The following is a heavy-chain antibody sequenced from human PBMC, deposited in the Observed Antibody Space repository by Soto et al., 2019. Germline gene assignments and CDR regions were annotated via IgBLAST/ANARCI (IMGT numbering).Heavy chain of an antibody. CDR3: ARGSDGYNFGAVY. J-gene: IGHJ4*02. Sequence: QVQLVQSGAEVKEPGSSVKVSCKASGGGNLRDYRTTWVRRAPGQGLEWMGGIIPKLGSANYAQNFQGRVTDTADESTNTVYMELRSLRSDDTAVYYCARGSDGYNFGAVYWGQGTPVTVSS. D-gene: IGHD5-12*01. CDR1: GGGNLRDYR. CDR2: IIPKLGSA. V-gene: IGHV1-69*01.